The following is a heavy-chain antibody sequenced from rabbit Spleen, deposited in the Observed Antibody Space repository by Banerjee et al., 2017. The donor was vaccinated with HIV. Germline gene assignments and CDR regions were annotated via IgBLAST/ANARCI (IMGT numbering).Heavy chain of an antibody. J-gene: IGHJ6*01. D-gene: IGHD8-1*01. CDR2: IAGSGSGFT. CDR1: GFSFSSNDY. Sequence: QSLEESGGDLVKPGASLTLTCTASGFSFSSNDYMCWVRQAPGKGLEWISCIAGSGSGFTYSATWAKGRFTCSKTSSTTVTLQMTSLTVADTATYFCARDTGSSFSSYGMDLWGQGTLVTVS. CDR3: ARDTGSSFSSYGMDL. V-gene: IGHV1S40*01.